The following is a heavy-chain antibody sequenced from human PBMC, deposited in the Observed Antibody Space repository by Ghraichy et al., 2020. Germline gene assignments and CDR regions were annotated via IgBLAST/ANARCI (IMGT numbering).Heavy chain of an antibody. D-gene: IGHD1-14*01. CDR1: GFTFSSYA. V-gene: IGHV3-23*01. CDR3: AKIPTIRKPGGMDV. CDR2: ISGSGGST. J-gene: IGHJ6*02. Sequence: LSLTCAASGFTFSSYAMSWVRQAPGKGLEWVSAISGSGGSTYYADSVKGRFTISRDNSKNTLYLQMNSLRAEDTAVYYCAKIPTIRKPGGMDVWGQGTTVTVSS.